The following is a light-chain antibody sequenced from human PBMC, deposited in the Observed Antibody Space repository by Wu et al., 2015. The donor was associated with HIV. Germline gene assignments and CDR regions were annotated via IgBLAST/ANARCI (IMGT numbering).Light chain of an antibody. J-gene: IGKJ2*01. CDR1: QSISIW. Sequence: DIQMTQSPSTLSASVGDRVTISCRASQSISIWLAWYQQKPGKAPKLLIYKVSSLERGVPSRFSGSESGTQFTLTISSLQPDDFATYYCQQYHSYPFTFGQGTKLEIK. CDR3: QQYHSYPFT. CDR2: KVS. V-gene: IGKV1-5*03.